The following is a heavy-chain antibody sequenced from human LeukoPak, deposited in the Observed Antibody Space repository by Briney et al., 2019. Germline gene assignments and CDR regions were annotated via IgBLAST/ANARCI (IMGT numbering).Heavy chain of an antibody. J-gene: IGHJ6*02. Sequence: GGSLRLSCAASGFTFSNYGMHWVRQAPGKGLEWVAVISYDGSNKYYADSVKGRFTISRDNSKNTLYLQMNSLRAEDTAVYYCAKERHYGSGSYNYGMDVWGQGTTVTVSS. D-gene: IGHD3-10*01. V-gene: IGHV3-30*18. CDR2: ISYDGSNK. CDR3: AKERHYGSGSYNYGMDV. CDR1: GFTFSNYG.